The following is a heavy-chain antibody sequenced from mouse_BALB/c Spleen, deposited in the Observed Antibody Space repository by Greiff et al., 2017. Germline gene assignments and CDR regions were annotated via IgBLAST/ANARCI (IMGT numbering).Heavy chain of an antibody. CDR3: AIPYGNYDAMDY. J-gene: IGHJ4*01. CDR1: GYTFSSYW. Sequence: VQLQQSGAELMKPGASVKISCKATGYTFSSYWIEWVKQRPGHGLEWIGEILPGSGSTNYNEKFKGKATFTADTSSNTAYMQLSSLTSEDSAVYYCAIPYGNYDAMDYWGQGTSVTVSS. D-gene: IGHD2-10*02. V-gene: IGHV1-9*01. CDR2: ILPGSGST.